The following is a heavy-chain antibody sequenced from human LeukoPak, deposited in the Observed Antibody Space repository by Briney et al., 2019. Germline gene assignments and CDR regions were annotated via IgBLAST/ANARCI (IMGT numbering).Heavy chain of an antibody. CDR3: AMGQYSSSWYRFDY. CDR2: IYYSGST. CDR1: GGSISSYY. D-gene: IGHD6-13*01. J-gene: IGHJ4*02. V-gene: IGHV4-59*12. Sequence: SETLSLTCTVSGGSISSYYWSWIRQPPGKGLEWIGYIYYSGSTYYNPSLKSRVTISVDTSKNQFSLKLSSVTAADTAVYYCAMGQYSSSWYRFDYWGQGTLVTVSS.